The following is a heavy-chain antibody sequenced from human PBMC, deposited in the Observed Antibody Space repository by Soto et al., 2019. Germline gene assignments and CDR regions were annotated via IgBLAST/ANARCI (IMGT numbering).Heavy chain of an antibody. V-gene: IGHV4-39*01. Sequence: TSETLSLTCTVSGGSISSSSYYWGWIRQPPGKGLEWIGSIYYSGSTYYNPSLKSRVTISVDTSKNQFSLKLSSVTAADTAVYYCARRGSSWYGDRGYFDYWGQGTLVTVSS. CDR1: GGSISSSSYY. J-gene: IGHJ4*02. CDR3: ARRGSSWYGDRGYFDY. CDR2: IYYSGST. D-gene: IGHD6-13*01.